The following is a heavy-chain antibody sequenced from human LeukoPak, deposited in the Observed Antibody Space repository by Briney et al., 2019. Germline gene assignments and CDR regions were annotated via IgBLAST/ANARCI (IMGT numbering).Heavy chain of an antibody. CDR2: INHSGSS. CDR3: ARGRPYCSGGSCYPYYFDY. D-gene: IGHD2-15*01. J-gene: IGHJ4*02. CDR1: SGSFSDYY. Sequence: SETLSLTCAVYSGSFSDYYWTWIRQSPGKGLXXXXEINHSGSSKYNPSLKSRVTISVDTSKNQFSLKLNSVTAADTAVYYCARGRPYCSGGSCYPYYFDYWGQGTLATVSS. V-gene: IGHV4-34*01.